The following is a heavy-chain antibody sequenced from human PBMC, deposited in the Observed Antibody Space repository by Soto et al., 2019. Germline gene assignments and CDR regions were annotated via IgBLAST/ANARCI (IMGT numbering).Heavy chain of an antibody. J-gene: IGHJ6*03. CDR2: ISSSSSYI. D-gene: IGHD2-2*01. CDR3: ARDQPYCSRTSCYYMDV. V-gene: IGHV3-21*01. CDR1: GFTFISYS. Sequence: GGSLRLSCAASGFTFISYSVNWVRQAPGKGLEWVSSISSSSSYIYYADSVKGRFTISRDNAKNSLYLQMNSLRAEDTAVYYCARDQPYCSRTSCYYMDVWGKAPAVTLAS.